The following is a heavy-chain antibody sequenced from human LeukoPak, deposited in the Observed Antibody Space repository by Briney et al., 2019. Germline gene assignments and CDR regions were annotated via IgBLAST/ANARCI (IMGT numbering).Heavy chain of an antibody. D-gene: IGHD3-22*01. J-gene: IGHJ3*02. Sequence: SETLSLTCAVSGYSISSGYYWGWIRQPPGKGLEWIGSIYHSGSTYYNPSLKIRVTISVDTSKNQFSLKLSSVTAADTAVYYCARRRTMIVVVPNAFDIWGQGTMVTVSS. CDR2: IYHSGST. CDR3: ARRRTMIVVVPNAFDI. CDR1: GYSISSGYY. V-gene: IGHV4-38-2*01.